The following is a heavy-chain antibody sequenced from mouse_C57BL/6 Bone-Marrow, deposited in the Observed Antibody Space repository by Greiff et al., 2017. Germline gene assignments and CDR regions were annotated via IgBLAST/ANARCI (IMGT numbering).Heavy chain of an antibody. V-gene: IGHV14-4*01. CDR3: TTALRPFAY. D-gene: IGHD1-1*01. Sequence: VQLQQSGAELVRPGASVKLSCTASGFNIKDDYMHWVKQRPEQGLEWIGWIDPENGDTEYASQFQGKATITADTSSNTAYLQLSSLTSEDTAVYYCTTALRPFAYWGQGTLVTVSA. CDR1: GFNIKDDY. CDR2: IDPENGDT. J-gene: IGHJ3*01.